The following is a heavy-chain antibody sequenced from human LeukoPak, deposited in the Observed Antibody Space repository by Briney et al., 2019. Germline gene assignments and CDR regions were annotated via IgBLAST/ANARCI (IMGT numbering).Heavy chain of an antibody. Sequence: PGGSLRLSCAASGFTFSSYWMHWVRQAPGKGLVWVSRINTDGSSTSYADSVKGRFTISRDNAKNTLYLQMNSLRAEDTAVYYCARAGPYYDFWSGYQTGVDYWGQGTLVTVSS. V-gene: IGHV3-74*01. CDR3: ARAGPYYDFWSGYQTGVDY. J-gene: IGHJ4*02. CDR2: INTDGSST. D-gene: IGHD3-3*01. CDR1: GFTFSSYW.